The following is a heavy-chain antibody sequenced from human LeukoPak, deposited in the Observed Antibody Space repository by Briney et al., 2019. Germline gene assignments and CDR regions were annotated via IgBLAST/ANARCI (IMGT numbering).Heavy chain of an antibody. D-gene: IGHD6-19*01. CDR3: AHRPYSSGWYYVVDWFDP. V-gene: IGHV2-5*02. J-gene: IGHJ5*02. Sequence: SGPTRVNPTQTLTLTCTFSGFSLSTSGVGVGWIRQPPGKALEWLALIYWDDDKRYSPSLKSRLTITKDTSKNQVVLTMTNMDPVDTATYYCAHRPYSSGWYYVVDWFDPWGQGTVVTVSS. CDR1: GFSLSTSGVG. CDR2: IYWDDDK.